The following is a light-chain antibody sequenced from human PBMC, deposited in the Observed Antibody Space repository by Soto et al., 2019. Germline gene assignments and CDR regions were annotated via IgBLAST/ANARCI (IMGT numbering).Light chain of an antibody. V-gene: IGKV1-8*01. CDR1: QGISSY. J-gene: IGKJ4*01. Sequence: IQMTQSPSSLSASVGDRVTITCRASQGISSYLAWYQQKPGKAPKLLIYAASTLQSGVPSRFSGSGSGTDFTLTIRCLKSEDFATYYCQQYYSYPLTFGGGTKVDI. CDR2: AAS. CDR3: QQYYSYPLT.